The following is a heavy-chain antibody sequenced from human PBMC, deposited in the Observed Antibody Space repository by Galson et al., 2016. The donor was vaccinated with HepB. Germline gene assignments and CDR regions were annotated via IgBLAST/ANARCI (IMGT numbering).Heavy chain of an antibody. CDR1: GFTFSDYG. Sequence: SLRLSCAASGFTFSDYGMHWVRQPPGKGLEWVASIWHDGSQKFYADSVKGRFTISRDNSKNTVHLQMNSLIAVDTAVYYCARDASGSRADFDYWGQGIPVTVSS. D-gene: IGHD3-10*01. CDR3: ARDASGSRADFDY. CDR2: IWHDGSQK. V-gene: IGHV3-33*01. J-gene: IGHJ4*02.